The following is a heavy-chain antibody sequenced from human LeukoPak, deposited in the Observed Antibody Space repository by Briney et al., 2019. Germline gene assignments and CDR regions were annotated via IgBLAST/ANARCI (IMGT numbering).Heavy chain of an antibody. CDR2: ISAPNGNT. Sequence: ASVKVSCKASGYIFTSYGFAWVRQAPGQGLEWMGWISAPNGNTNYAQKLQGRVTMTTDTSTSTAYMELRSLTSDDTAMYYCARDPEGVTPLDYWGQGTLVTVSS. V-gene: IGHV1-18*01. D-gene: IGHD3-10*01. CDR3: ARDPEGVTPLDY. J-gene: IGHJ4*02. CDR1: GYIFTSYG.